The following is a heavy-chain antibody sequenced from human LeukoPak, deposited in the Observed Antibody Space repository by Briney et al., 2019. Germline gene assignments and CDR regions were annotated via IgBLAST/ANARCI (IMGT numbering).Heavy chain of an antibody. D-gene: IGHD5-12*01. J-gene: IGHJ5*02. CDR2: INTNTGNP. CDR1: GYTFTSYA. V-gene: IGHV7-4-1*02. Sequence: ASVKVSCKASGYTFTSYAMNWVRQAPGQGLERMGWINTNTGNPTYAQGFTGRFVFSLDTSVSTAYLQISSLKAEDTAVYYCARLALPEWLRRGGFDPWGQGTLVTVSS. CDR3: ARLALPEWLRRGGFDP.